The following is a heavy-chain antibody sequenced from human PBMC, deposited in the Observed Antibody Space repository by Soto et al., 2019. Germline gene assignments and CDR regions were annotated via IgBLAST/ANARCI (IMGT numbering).Heavy chain of an antibody. CDR3: ARLVDTARAFDI. CDR1: GGSISSGGYY. D-gene: IGHD5-18*01. J-gene: IGHJ3*02. CDR2: IYYSGST. V-gene: IGHV4-31*03. Sequence: PSETLSLTCTVSGGSISSGGYYWSWIRQHPGKGLEWIGYIYYSGSTYYNPSLKSRVTISVDTSKNQFSLKLSSVTAADTAVYYCARLVDTARAFDIWGQGTMVTVSS.